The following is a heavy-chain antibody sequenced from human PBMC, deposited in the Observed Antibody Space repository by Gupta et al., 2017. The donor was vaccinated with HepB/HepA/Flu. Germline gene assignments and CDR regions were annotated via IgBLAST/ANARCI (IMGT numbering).Heavy chain of an antibody. J-gene: IGHJ4*02. Sequence: EVPLGESGGCLVKPGGSLRLSCAASESTFSRYVMDWVRQAPGKGLEWVSSISSSSSYIYYADSVKGRFTISRDNAKNSLYLQMNSLRAEDTAVYYCARGGTGSYFRAFDYWGQGTLVTVSS. V-gene: IGHV3-21*01. CDR3: ARGGTGSYFRAFDY. D-gene: IGHD3-10*01. CDR1: ESTFSRYV. CDR2: ISSSSSYI.